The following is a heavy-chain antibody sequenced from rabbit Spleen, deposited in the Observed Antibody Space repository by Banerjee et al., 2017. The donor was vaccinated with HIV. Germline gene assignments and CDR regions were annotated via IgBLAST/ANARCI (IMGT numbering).Heavy chain of an antibody. CDR2: IDTGSSGFT. D-gene: IGHD1-1*01. J-gene: IGHJ3*01. Sequence: QSLEESGGDLVKPGASLTLTCTASGVSFSISSYMCWVRQAPGKGLEWIACIDTGSSGFTYFASWAKGRFTVSKTSSTTVTLHMTSLTAADTATYFCVRGASSSGYYSLWGQGTLVTVS. V-gene: IGHV1S40*01. CDR1: GVSFSISSY. CDR3: VRGASSSGYYSL.